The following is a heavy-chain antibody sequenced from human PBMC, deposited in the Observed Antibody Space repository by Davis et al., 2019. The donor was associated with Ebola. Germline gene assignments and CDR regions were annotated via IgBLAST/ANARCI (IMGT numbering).Heavy chain of an antibody. CDR3: TSWGGNINVDY. D-gene: IGHD2/OR15-2a*01. CDR1: GFTFSGSA. Sequence: GESLKISCAASGFTFSGSAMHWVRQASGKGLEWVGRIRSKANSYATAYAASVKGRFTISRDDSKNTAYLRMNSLKTEDTAVYYCTSWGGNINVDYWGQGTLVTVSS. V-gene: IGHV3-73*01. J-gene: IGHJ4*02. CDR2: IRSKANSYAT.